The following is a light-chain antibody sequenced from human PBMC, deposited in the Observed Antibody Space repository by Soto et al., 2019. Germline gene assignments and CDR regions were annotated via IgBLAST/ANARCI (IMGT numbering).Light chain of an antibody. Sequence: SLVSRPPSASGSPGQRVTISYSGSTSSIGSNYVYWYQQHPGTAPKLLIHRNNQRPSGVPDRFSGTKSGTSAYRAIGGLRSEDEADYHGAAWDDSLSGLVFGGGTK. J-gene: IGLJ2*01. CDR1: TSSIGSNY. CDR3: AAWDDSLSGLV. CDR2: RNN. V-gene: IGLV1-47*01.